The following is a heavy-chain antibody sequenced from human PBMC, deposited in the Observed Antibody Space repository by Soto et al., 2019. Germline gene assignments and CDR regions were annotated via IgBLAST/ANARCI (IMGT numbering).Heavy chain of an antibody. Sequence: SLRLSCAASGFTFSGSAMHWVRQASGKGLEWVGRIRSKANSYATAYAASVKGRFTISRDDSKNTAYLQMNSLKTEDTAVYYCTRHVDTAMAYYGMDVWGQGTTVTVSS. D-gene: IGHD5-18*01. CDR3: TRHVDTAMAYYGMDV. J-gene: IGHJ6*02. CDR1: GFTFSGSA. V-gene: IGHV3-73*01. CDR2: IRSKANSYAT.